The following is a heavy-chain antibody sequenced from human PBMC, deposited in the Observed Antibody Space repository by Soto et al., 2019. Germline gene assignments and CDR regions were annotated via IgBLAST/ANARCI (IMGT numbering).Heavy chain of an antibody. D-gene: IGHD6-13*01. V-gene: IGHV3-33*01. CDR3: ARSIAAAGTLHFDY. CDR1: GFTFSSYG. J-gene: IGHJ4*02. Sequence: QVQLVESGGGVVQPGRSLRLSCAASGFTFSSYGMHWVRQAPGKGLEWVAVIWYDGSNKYYADSVKDRFTISRDNSKNTLYLQMNSLRAEDTAVYYCARSIAAAGTLHFDYWGQGTLVTVSS. CDR2: IWYDGSNK.